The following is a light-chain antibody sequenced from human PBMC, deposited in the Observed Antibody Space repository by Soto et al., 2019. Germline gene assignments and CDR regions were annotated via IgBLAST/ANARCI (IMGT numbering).Light chain of an antibody. CDR3: QHFDDSLT. Sequence: EIVLTQSPGTLSLSPGERATLSCRASQSVDSSTLAWYQQKPGQAPRLLISGASNRATGIPDRFSGSGSGTDFTLTISRLEPEDFAVYYCQHFDDSLTFGGGTKEEIK. CDR1: QSVDSST. V-gene: IGKV3-20*01. J-gene: IGKJ4*01. CDR2: GAS.